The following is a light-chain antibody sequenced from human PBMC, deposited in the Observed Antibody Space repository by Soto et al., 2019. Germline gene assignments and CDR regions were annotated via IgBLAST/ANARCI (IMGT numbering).Light chain of an antibody. CDR2: DAS. V-gene: IGKV3-11*01. J-gene: IGKJ5*01. Sequence: EIVLTQTPATQSLSAGERATRSLKASQSVSSYLAWYQQKPGQAPRLLIYDASNRATGIPARFSGSGSGTDFTITISSLEPEDFAVYYCQQRSNWLSVTFGQGTRLEIK. CDR3: QQRSNWLSVT. CDR1: QSVSSY.